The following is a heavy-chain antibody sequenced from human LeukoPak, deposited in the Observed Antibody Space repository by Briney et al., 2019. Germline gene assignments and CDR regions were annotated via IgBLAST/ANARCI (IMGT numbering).Heavy chain of an antibody. V-gene: IGHV3-7*01. D-gene: IGHD6-13*01. Sequence: GGSLRLSCAASGFTFSSYWMSWVRQAPGKGLEWVANINQDGSEKYYVDSVKGRFTISRDNAKNSLYPQMNSLRAEDSAVYYCAKAVSSWYSWFDPWGQGTLVTVSS. J-gene: IGHJ5*02. CDR2: INQDGSEK. CDR1: GFTFSSYW. CDR3: AKAVSSWYSWFDP.